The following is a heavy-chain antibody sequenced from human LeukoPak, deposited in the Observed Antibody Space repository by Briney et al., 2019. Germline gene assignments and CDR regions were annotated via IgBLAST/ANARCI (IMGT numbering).Heavy chain of an antibody. CDR3: ATPPVWFGEFMSGNSILGYFQD. Sequence: ASVKVSCKISGHTLTELSIHWVRQAPGKGLEWMGGFDTQEGETIFAPNFQGRVTMTEDTSSDTAYMELSSLTSEDTAVYYCATPPVWFGEFMSGNSILGYFQDWGQGTLVTVSS. J-gene: IGHJ1*01. CDR1: GHTLTELS. CDR2: FDTQEGET. D-gene: IGHD3-10*01. V-gene: IGHV1-24*01.